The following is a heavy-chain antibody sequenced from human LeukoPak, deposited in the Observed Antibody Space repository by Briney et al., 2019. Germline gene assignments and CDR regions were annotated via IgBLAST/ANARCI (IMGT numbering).Heavy chain of an antibody. CDR2: ISSSGRTI. D-gene: IGHD3-9*01. V-gene: IGHV3-48*03. CDR3: AREARYFVVGDY. Sequence: GGSLRLSCAASLFTFSSYEMNWVRQAPGKGVKGVSYISSSGRTIYYADSVKGRFTASRDNAKNSLYLQMNSLRAEDTGVYYCAREARYFVVGDYWGQGTLVTVSS. J-gene: IGHJ4*02. CDR1: LFTFSSYE.